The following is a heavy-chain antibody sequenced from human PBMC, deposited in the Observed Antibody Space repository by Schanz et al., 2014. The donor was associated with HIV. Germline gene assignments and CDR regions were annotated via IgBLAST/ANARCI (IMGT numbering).Heavy chain of an antibody. CDR2: IWYDGSNK. CDR1: GFTFSSYG. D-gene: IGHD5-12*01. V-gene: IGHV3-33*06. Sequence: QVQLVESGGGVVQPGRSLRLSCAASGFTFSSYGMHWVRQAPGKGLEWVAVIWYDGSNKYYADSVKGRFTISRDNSKNTLYLQMNSLRAEDTAVYYCAKGGGWLQLYTDYWGQGTLVAVSS. J-gene: IGHJ4*02. CDR3: AKGGGWLQLYTDY.